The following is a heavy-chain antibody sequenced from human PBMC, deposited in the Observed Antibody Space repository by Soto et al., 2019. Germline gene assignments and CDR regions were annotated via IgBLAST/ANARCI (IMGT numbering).Heavy chain of an antibody. CDR3: ARPAFCSGGTCYDYDAFNI. V-gene: IGHV3-33*01. CDR2: IWYDGSNK. Sequence: QVQLVESGGGVAQPGRSLRLSCAASGFIFSNYGLHWVRQAPGKGLEWVAMIWYDGSNKYYADSVKGRFTISRDNSRNTLYLQMNGLRAEDTAVYYCARPAFCSGGTCYDYDAFNIGGQGTMVTVSS. CDR1: GFIFSNYG. D-gene: IGHD2-15*01. J-gene: IGHJ3*02.